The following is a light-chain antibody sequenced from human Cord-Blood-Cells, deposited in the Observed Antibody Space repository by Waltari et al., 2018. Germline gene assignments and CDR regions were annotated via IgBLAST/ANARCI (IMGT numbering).Light chain of an antibody. V-gene: IGLV2-14*01. CDR1: SSDVGGYNY. CDR3: SSYTSSSTWV. CDR2: EIS. Sequence: QSALTQPASVSGSPGKSITISCTGTSSDVGGYNYVSWYQQHPGKAPKCMIYEISNRPAGVSNRFSGSKSGNTASLTISGLQAEDEADYYCSSYTSSSTWVFGGGTKLTVL. J-gene: IGLJ3*02.